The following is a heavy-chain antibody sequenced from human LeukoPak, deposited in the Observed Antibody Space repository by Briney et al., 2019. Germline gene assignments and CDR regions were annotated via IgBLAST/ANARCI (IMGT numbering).Heavy chain of an antibody. CDR2: ISYDGSNK. J-gene: IGHJ4*02. Sequence: GGSLRLSCAASGFTFSSYAMHWVRQAPGKGLEWVAVISYDGSNKYYADSVKGRFTISRDNSKNTLYLQMNSLRAEDTAVYYCASKAIFGVALVDYWGQGALVTVSS. V-gene: IGHV3-30-3*01. CDR1: GFTFSSYA. D-gene: IGHD3-3*01. CDR3: ASKAIFGVALVDY.